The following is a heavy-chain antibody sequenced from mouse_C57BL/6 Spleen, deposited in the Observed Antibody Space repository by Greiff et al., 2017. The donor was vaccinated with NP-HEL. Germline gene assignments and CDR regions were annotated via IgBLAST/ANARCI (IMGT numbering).Heavy chain of an antibody. CDR1: GYTFTDYE. V-gene: IGHV1-15*01. J-gene: IGHJ2*01. CDR2: IDPETGGT. D-gene: IGHD4-1*02. CDR3: TRLDRSTGSYFDY. Sequence: QVQLQQSGAELVRPGASVTLSCKASGYTFTDYEMHWVKQTPVHGLEWIGAIDPETGGTAYNQKFKGKAILTADKSSSTAYMELRSLTSEDSAVYYCTRLDRSTGSYFDYWGQGTTLTVSS.